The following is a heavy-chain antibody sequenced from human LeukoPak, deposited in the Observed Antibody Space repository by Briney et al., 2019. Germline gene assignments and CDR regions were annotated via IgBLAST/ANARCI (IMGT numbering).Heavy chain of an antibody. V-gene: IGHV4-4*02. CDR2: IYHSGSN. J-gene: IGHJ4*02. Sequence: PSGTLSLTCAVSGGSISSSNWWSWVRQPPGQGLEWTEEIYHSGSNNYNPSLKSRVTISVDKSKNQFALELSSVTAADTAVYYCARDGGGSSGYYYDYFDYWGQGTLVTVSS. CDR1: GGSISSSNW. D-gene: IGHD3-22*01. CDR3: ARDGGGSSGYYYDYFDY.